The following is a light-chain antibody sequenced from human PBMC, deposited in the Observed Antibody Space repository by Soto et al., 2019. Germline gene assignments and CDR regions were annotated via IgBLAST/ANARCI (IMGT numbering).Light chain of an antibody. CDR1: QSVSTRS. CDR3: QQRSNWRVT. J-gene: IGKJ4*02. CDR2: GAS. Sequence: EVVLTQSPGTLSLSPGERATLSCRASQSVSTRSLAWYQQKPGQAPRLLISGASSRAADIPDRFSGSGSGTDFTLTISSLEPEDIAVYYCQQRSNWRVTFGGGTKV. V-gene: IGKV3D-20*02.